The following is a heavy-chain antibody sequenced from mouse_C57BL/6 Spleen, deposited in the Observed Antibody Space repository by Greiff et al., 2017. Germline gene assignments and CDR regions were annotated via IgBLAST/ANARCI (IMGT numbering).Heavy chain of an antibody. CDR1: GYPFTSSW. Sequence: VQLQQSGAELAKPGASVTLSCKASGYPFTSSWMHWVKQRPGQGLDWIGYFNPCCGYTKYNQKFTDKATLTADKSYSTAYMQLSSLTYEDSADYYCARGAEYYGSSHHCDDWGQGTTLTVSS. CDR3: ARGAEYYGSSHHCDD. D-gene: IGHD1-1*01. J-gene: IGHJ2*01. CDR2: FNPCCGYT. V-gene: IGHV1-7*01.